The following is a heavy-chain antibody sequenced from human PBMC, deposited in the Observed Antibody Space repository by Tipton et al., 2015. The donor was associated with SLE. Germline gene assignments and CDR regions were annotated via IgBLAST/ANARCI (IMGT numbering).Heavy chain of an antibody. D-gene: IGHD3-10*01. CDR1: GGSISSYY. CDR2: INHSGST. J-gene: IGHJ4*02. CDR3: ARRALTSGGFDY. Sequence: TLSLTCTVSGGSISSYYWSWIRQPPGKGLEWIGEINHSGSTNYNPSLKSRVTISVDTSKNQFSLKLSSVTAADTAVYYCARRALTSGGFDYWGQGTLVTVSS. V-gene: IGHV4-34*01.